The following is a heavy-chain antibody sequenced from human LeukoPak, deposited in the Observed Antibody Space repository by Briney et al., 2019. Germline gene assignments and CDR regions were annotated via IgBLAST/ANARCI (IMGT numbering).Heavy chain of an antibody. V-gene: IGHV7-4-1*02. Sequence: ASVKVSCKASGYTFTSYAMNWVRQAPGQGLEWMGWINTNTGNPTYAQGFTVRFVFSLDTSVSTAYLQISSLKAEDTAVYYCARASPPLWFGELLEIDYWGQGTLVTVSS. CDR3: ARASPPLWFGELLEIDY. J-gene: IGHJ4*02. CDR2: INTNTGNP. D-gene: IGHD3-10*01. CDR1: GYTFTSYA.